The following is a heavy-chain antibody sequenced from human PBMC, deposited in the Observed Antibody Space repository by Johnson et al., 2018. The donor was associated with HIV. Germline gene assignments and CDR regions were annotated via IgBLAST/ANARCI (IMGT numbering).Heavy chain of an antibody. D-gene: IGHD3/OR15-3a*01. Sequence: QVQLVESGGGVVQPGRSLRLSCAASGFTFSSYGMHWVRQAPGKGLELVAVISYDGSNKYYADSVKGRFTISRDNSKNTLYLQMNSLRAEDTAVYYCAKGFFELDDAFDIWGQGTMVTVSS. CDR1: GFTFSSYG. J-gene: IGHJ3*02. V-gene: IGHV3-30*18. CDR2: ISYDGSNK. CDR3: AKGFFELDDAFDI.